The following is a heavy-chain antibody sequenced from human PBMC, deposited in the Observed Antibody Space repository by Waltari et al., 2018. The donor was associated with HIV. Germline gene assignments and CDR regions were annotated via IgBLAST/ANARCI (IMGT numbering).Heavy chain of an antibody. J-gene: IGHJ3*02. V-gene: IGHV3-53*02. Sequence: EVQLVETGGGLIQPGGSLRLSCAASGFTVSSNYMSWVRQAPGKGWGVVSFIYSGGSTYYADSVKGRFTISRDNSKNTLYLQMNSLRAEDTAVYYCARDLYDRDAFDIWGQGTMVTVSS. CDR3: ARDLYDRDAFDI. CDR1: GFTVSSNY. D-gene: IGHD3-22*01. CDR2: IYSGGST.